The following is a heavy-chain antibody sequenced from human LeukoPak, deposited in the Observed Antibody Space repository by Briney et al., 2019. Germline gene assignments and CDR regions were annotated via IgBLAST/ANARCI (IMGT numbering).Heavy chain of an antibody. CDR2: INHSGST. CDR1: GGSFSGYY. Sequence: PSETLSLTCAVYGGSFSGYYWSWIRQPPGKGLEWIGEINHSGSTNYNPSLKSRVTISVDTSKNQFSLKLSSVTAADTAVFYCAGSSGIAAAGNFDYWGQGTLVTVSS. J-gene: IGHJ4*02. D-gene: IGHD6-13*01. CDR3: AGSSGIAAAGNFDY. V-gene: IGHV4-34*01.